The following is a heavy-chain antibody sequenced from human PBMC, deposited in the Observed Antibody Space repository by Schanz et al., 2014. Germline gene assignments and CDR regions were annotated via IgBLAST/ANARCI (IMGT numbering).Heavy chain of an antibody. CDR1: GFTLSSYA. V-gene: IGHV3-23*04. CDR3: ARDRGYCSGGSCLTFDY. D-gene: IGHD2-15*01. CDR2: LSGSGGST. Sequence: EVQLVESGGGLVQPGGSLRLSCAAYGFTLSSYAMSWVRQAPGKGLEWVSALSGSGGSTYYADSVKGRFTISRDNSKNTLYLQMNSLRAEDTAVYYCARDRGYCSGGSCLTFDYWGQGTLVTVSS. J-gene: IGHJ4*02.